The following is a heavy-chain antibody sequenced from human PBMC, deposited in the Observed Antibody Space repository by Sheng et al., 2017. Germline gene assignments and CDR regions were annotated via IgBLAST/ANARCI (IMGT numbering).Heavy chain of an antibody. CDR3: AKGGSYYGSGSYYNWDY. Sequence: EVQLVESGGDFVQPGGSLRLSCAASGFTFSNNAMSWVRQAPGKGLEWVSGISGTGGSTYYADSVKGRFTISRANSKNTLYLQMNSLRAEDTAVYYCAKGGSYYGSGSYYNWDYWGQGTLVTVSS. V-gene: IGHV3-23*04. J-gene: IGHJ4*02. D-gene: IGHD3-10*01. CDR1: GFTFSNNA. CDR2: ISGTGGST.